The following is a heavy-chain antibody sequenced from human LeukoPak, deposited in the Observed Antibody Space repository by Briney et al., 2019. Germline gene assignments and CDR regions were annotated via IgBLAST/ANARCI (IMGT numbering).Heavy chain of an antibody. D-gene: IGHD3-9*01. CDR3: ARVMTGYYSPRRQGTADPFDY. CDR1: GGSFSGYY. V-gene: IGHV4-34*01. Sequence: PETLSLTCAVYGGSFSGYYWSWIRQPPGKGLEWIGEINHSGSTNYNPSLKSRVTISVDTSKNQFSLKLSSVTAADTAVYYCARVMTGYYSPRRQGTADPFDYWGQGTLVTVSS. J-gene: IGHJ4*02. CDR2: INHSGST.